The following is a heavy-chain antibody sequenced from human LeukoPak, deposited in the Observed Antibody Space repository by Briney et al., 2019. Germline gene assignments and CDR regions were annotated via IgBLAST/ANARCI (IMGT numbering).Heavy chain of an antibody. CDR2: IYHSGST. J-gene: IGHJ6*03. D-gene: IGHD5-18*01. V-gene: IGHV4-4*02. CDR1: EFTVSSNY. Sequence: GSLRLSCAASEFTVSSNYMSWVRQAPGKGLEWIGYIYHSGSTYYNPSLKSRVTISVDRSKNQFSLKLSSVTAAGTAVYYCARGYSYGYPYYYYYMDVWGKGTTVTVSS. CDR3: ARGYSYGYPYYYYYMDV.